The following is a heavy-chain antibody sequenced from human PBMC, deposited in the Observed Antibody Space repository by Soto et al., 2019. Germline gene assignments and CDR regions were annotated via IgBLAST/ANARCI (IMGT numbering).Heavy chain of an antibody. J-gene: IGHJ5*02. CDR2: IYPGDSDT. Sequence: PGESLKISCKGSGYSFTSYWISWVRQMPGKGLEWMGIIYPGDSDTRYSPSFQGQVTISADKSISTAYLQWSSLKASDTAMYYCARSSWYYDSSGQGGNWFDPWGQGTLVTVSS. V-gene: IGHV5-51*01. CDR3: ARSSWYYDSSGQGGNWFDP. CDR1: GYSFTSYW. D-gene: IGHD3-22*01.